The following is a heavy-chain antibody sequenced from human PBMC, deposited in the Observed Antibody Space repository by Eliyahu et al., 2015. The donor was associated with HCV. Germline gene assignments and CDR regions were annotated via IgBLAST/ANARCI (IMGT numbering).Heavy chain of an antibody. CDR2: INPDSGGT. CDR3: ARGFSLEAFDI. CDR1: GYTFTGYY. D-gene: IGHD5-24*01. Sequence: QMHLVQSGAEVAKPGASVKVSCKASGYTFTGYYMHWVRQAPGQGLEWMGWINPDSGGTNYAQKFQGRVTMTRDTSITTAYMGLSRLRSDDTAVYYCARGFSLEAFDIWGQGTMVAVSS. V-gene: IGHV1-2*02. J-gene: IGHJ3*02.